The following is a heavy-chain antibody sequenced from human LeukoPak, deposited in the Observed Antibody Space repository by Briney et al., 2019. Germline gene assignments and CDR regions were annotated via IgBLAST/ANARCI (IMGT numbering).Heavy chain of an antibody. D-gene: IGHD3-22*01. Sequence: SETLSLTCTVSGGSISSYYWSWIRQPAGKGLEWIERIYTSGSTNYNPSLKSRVTMSVDTSKNQFSLKLSSVTAADTAVYYCARGTYYYDSSGYDYFQHWGQGTLVTVSS. CDR1: GGSISSYY. CDR3: ARGTYYYDSSGYDYFQH. CDR2: IYTSGST. J-gene: IGHJ1*01. V-gene: IGHV4-4*07.